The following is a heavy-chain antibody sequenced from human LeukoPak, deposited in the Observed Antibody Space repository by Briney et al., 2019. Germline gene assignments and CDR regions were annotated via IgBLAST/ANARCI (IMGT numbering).Heavy chain of an antibody. Sequence: SETLSLTCTVSGGSISTYYWSWIRQPPGKGLEWIGYIYYSGSTNYNPSLKSRVTISVDRSKNLFSLKLSSVTAADTAVYYCARDTTVTGHFDYWGQGTLVTVPS. CDR2: IYYSGST. CDR1: GGSISTYY. V-gene: IGHV4-59*01. CDR3: ARDTTVTGHFDY. D-gene: IGHD4-17*01. J-gene: IGHJ4*02.